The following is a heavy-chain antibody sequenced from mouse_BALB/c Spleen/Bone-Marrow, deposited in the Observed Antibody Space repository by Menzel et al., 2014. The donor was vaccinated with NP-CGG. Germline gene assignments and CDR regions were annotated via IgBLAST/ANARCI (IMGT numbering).Heavy chain of an antibody. D-gene: IGHD1-1*01. J-gene: IGHJ2*01. Sequence: QVQLQHSGAELVKPGASLKLSCKASGYTFTSYWMHWVKQRPGQGLEWIGEINPSNGRANYNEKFKSKATLTVDKSSSTAYMQLSSLTSEDSAVYYCAREMVFDITTVVATGGYYFDYWGQGTTLTVSS. CDR1: GYTFTSYW. CDR2: INPSNGRA. CDR3: AREMVFDITTVVATGGYYFDY. V-gene: IGHV1S81*02.